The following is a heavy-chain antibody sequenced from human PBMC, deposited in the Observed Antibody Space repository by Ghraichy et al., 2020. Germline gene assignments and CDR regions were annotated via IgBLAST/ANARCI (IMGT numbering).Heavy chain of an antibody. CDR2: IRPDGSER. J-gene: IGHJ4*02. D-gene: IGHD4-17*01. Sequence: GESLNTSCTASGFSFGRYWMTWVRQAPGKGLEWVAGIRPDGSERSYVDSVKGRFSISRDNAKYALTLEMNGLRVEDTAVYYCVRDPYGDYKYGGADFWGQGTLVTVSS. CDR3: VRDPYGDYKYGGADF. CDR1: GFSFGRYW. V-gene: IGHV3-7*01.